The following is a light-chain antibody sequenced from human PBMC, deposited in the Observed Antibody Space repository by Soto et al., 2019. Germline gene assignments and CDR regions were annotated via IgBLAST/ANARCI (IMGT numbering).Light chain of an antibody. CDR3: QQYNNWPRT. CDR1: QSVSSSY. Sequence: IGLTQSPGTLSLSPAERATFSCRASQSVSSSYIAWYQQKRGQAPRLLIYGASTRATGIPARFSGSGSGTEFTLTISSLQSEDFAVYYCQQYNNWPRTFGQGTKVDIK. CDR2: GAS. J-gene: IGKJ1*01. V-gene: IGKV3-15*01.